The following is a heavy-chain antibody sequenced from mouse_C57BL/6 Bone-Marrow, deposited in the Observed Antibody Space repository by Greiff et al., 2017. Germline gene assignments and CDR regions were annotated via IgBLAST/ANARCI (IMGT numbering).Heavy chain of an antibody. CDR2: IDPSDSET. CDR1: GYTFTSYW. V-gene: IGHV1-52*01. Sequence: QVQLQQPGAELVRPGSSVKLSCKASGYTFTSYWMHWVKQRPIQGLEWIGNIDPSDSETHYNQKFKDKATLTVDKSSSTAYMQLSSLTSEDSAVYYCARATYYGSSYKYFDYWGQGTTLTVSS. CDR3: ARATYYGSSYKYFDY. D-gene: IGHD1-1*01. J-gene: IGHJ2*01.